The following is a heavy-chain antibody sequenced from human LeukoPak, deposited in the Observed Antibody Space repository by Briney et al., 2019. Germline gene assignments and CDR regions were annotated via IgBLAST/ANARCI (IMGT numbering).Heavy chain of an antibody. CDR3: ARASITIFGVVKNWFDP. D-gene: IGHD3-3*01. CDR1: GYTFTSYG. Sequence: ASVKVSCKASGYTFTSYGISWVRQAPGQGLEWMGWISAYNGNTNYAQKLQGRVTMTTDTSTSTAYMELSSLRSEDTAVYYCARASITIFGVVKNWFDPWGQGTLVTVSS. V-gene: IGHV1-18*01. CDR2: ISAYNGNT. J-gene: IGHJ5*02.